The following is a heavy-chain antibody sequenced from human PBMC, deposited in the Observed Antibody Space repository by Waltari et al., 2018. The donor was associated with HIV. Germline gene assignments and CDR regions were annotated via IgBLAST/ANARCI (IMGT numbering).Heavy chain of an antibody. D-gene: IGHD3-10*01. CDR2: IYPDATT. J-gene: IGHJ5*02. CDR3: ATGVRYYGP. CDR1: NFSVSGKH. Sequence: AESGGRLIQAGGSLGLSCTASNFSVSGKHVTWIRQTPGGSLEWVSAIYPDATTHYADSVSGRFTISRAKSRTTVLLLMNGLFVDDTATYFCATGVRYYGPWGQGTRVTVSS. V-gene: IGHV3-53*01.